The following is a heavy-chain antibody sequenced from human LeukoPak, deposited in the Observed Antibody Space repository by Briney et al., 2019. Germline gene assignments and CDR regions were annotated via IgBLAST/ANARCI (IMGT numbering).Heavy chain of an antibody. J-gene: IGHJ3*02. CDR3: ARDQGDIVATSNAFDI. CDR2: IWYDGSNK. CDR1: GFTFSSYG. Sequence: GGSLRLSCAASGFTFSSYGMHWVRQAPGKGLEWVAVIWYDGSNKYYADSVKGRFTISRDNSKNTLYLQMNSLRAEDTAVYYCARDQGDIVATSNAFDIWGQGTMVTVSS. V-gene: IGHV3-33*01. D-gene: IGHD5-12*01.